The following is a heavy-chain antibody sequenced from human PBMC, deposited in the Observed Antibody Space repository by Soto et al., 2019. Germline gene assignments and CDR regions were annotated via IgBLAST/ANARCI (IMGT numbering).Heavy chain of an antibody. CDR2: ISGGGATT. Sequence: EVQLLESGGGLVQPGGSLRLSCAASGFTFNNYAMTWVRQAPGKGLEWVSAISGGGATTSYADSVKGRFTVSRDGSKNTLYLQMSSLRAEDTARYYCAKGRGGSGSRTPRVDFGGQGTLVTVSS. CDR3: AKGRGGSGSRTPRVDF. V-gene: IGHV3-23*01. D-gene: IGHD3-10*01. CDR1: GFTFNNYA. J-gene: IGHJ4*02.